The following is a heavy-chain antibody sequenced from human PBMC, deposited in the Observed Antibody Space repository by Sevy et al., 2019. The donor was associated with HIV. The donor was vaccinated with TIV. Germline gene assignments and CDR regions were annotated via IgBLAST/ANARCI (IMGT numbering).Heavy chain of an antibody. CDR1: GGSFSGYY. V-gene: IGHV4-34*01. Sequence: SETLSLTCGVYGGSFSGYYWSWIRQPPGKGLECIGQITHSGITNYNPSLKSRVTISVDTSKNQFSLKLSSVTAADTGVYYCARWPYANGWPYYFDYWGQGTLVTVSS. CDR2: ITHSGIT. CDR3: ARWPYANGWPYYFDY. D-gene: IGHD6-19*01. J-gene: IGHJ4*02.